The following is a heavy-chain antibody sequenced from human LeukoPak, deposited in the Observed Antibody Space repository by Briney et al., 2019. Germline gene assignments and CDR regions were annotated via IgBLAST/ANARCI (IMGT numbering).Heavy chain of an antibody. Sequence: GGSLRLSCVGSGFTFRSHAMSWVRQAPEKGLEFVSGIYENGGTTYYADSVKGRFSISRDNSKNTLYLQMNSLRAEDTAVYYCARVGRYSGYEPFDYWGQGTLVTVSS. CDR1: GFTFRSHA. CDR2: IYENGGTT. J-gene: IGHJ4*02. D-gene: IGHD5-12*01. V-gene: IGHV3-23*01. CDR3: ARVGRYSGYEPFDY.